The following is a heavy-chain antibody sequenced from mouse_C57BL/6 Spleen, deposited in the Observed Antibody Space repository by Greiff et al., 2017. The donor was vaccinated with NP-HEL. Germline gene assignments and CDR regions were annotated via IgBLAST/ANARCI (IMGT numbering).Heavy chain of an antibody. J-gene: IGHJ4*01. CDR3: TGLRYYYAMDY. CDR2: IDPENGDT. V-gene: IGHV14-4*01. Sequence: VQLQQSGAELVRPGASVKLSCTASGFNIKDDYMHWVKQRPEQGLEWIGWIDPENGDTEYASKFQGKATITADTSSNTAYLQLSSLTSEDTAVYYCTGLRYYYAMDYWGQGTSVTVSS. CDR1: GFNIKDDY. D-gene: IGHD2-14*01.